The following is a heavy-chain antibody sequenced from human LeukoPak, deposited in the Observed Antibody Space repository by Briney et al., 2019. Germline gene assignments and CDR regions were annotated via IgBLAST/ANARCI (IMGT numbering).Heavy chain of an antibody. CDR2: ISSSSSYI. J-gene: IGHJ5*02. CDR1: GFTFSSYS. V-gene: IGHV3-21*01. D-gene: IGHD3-3*01. Sequence: GGSLRLSCAASGFTFSSYSMNWVRQAPGKGLEWVSSISSSSSYIYYADSVKGRFTISRDNAKNSLYLQMNSLRAEDTAVYYCAKDLVLRFLEWLPNNWFDPWGQGTLVTVSS. CDR3: AKDLVLRFLEWLPNNWFDP.